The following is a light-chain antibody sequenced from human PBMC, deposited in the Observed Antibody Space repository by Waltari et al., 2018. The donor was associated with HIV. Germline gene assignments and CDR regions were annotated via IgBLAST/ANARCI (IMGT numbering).Light chain of an antibody. CDR2: DAS. CDR1: RGRTTH. Sequence: EIVMPQPPSSQSLSPGEPAHLSCSANRGRTTHLAWYHQRPGQSPRLLIYDASTRVTGIPDKFSGSGSGTQFTLTIRNFQSEDSGIYYCQQHSDWPYTFGRGAKLEI. CDR3: QQHSDWPYT. J-gene: IGKJ2*01. V-gene: IGKV3-15*01.